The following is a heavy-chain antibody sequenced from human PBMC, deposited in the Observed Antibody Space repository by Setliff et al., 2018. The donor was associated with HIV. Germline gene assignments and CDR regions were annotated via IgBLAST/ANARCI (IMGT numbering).Heavy chain of an antibody. CDR2: IYHSGST. V-gene: IGHV4-34*01. J-gene: IGHJ4*01. CDR1: TGSFSGHY. Sequence: SETLSLTCAVYTGSFSGHYWGWIRQPPGKGLEWIGSIYHSGSTYYSPSLKSRVTISVDTSKNQFSLKLTSVTAADTAVYHCARDPRGDYGDYHFDFWGHGILVTVSS. D-gene: IGHD4-17*01. CDR3: ARDPRGDYGDYHFDF.